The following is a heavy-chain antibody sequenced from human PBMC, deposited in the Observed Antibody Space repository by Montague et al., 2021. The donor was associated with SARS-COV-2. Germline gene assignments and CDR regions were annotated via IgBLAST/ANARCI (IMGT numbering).Heavy chain of an antibody. Sequence: SETLSLTCTVSDDSINNKTYFWDWIRQPPGKGLEWIGSIHYRGSTHYNPSLKSRLTISVDTSRNQFSLKLSSVTAADTADYFCARTTVVTPYYYYAMDVWGQGTTVTVS. J-gene: IGHJ6*02. CDR3: ARTTVVTPYYYYAMDV. CDR2: IHYRGST. V-gene: IGHV4-39*01. D-gene: IGHD4-23*01. CDR1: DDSINNKTYF.